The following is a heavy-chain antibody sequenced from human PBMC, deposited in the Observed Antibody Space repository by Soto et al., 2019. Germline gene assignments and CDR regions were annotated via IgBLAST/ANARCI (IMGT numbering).Heavy chain of an antibody. Sequence: PSETMSLTCTVSGGSISSGDYYWSWIRQPPGKGLEWIGYIYYSGSTYYNPSLKSRVTISVDTSKNQFSLKLSSVTAADTAVYYCARAPYPTYYYDSRPNADYWGQGTLVTVSS. CDR2: IYYSGST. V-gene: IGHV4-30-4*01. CDR1: GGSISSGDYY. J-gene: IGHJ4*02. CDR3: ARAPYPTYYYDSRPNADY. D-gene: IGHD3-22*01.